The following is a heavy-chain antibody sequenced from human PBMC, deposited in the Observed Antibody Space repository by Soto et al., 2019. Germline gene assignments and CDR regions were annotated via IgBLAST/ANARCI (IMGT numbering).Heavy chain of an antibody. CDR1: GFTFSSYE. D-gene: IGHD1-7*01. CDR3: ARVGGTGTGWFDP. Sequence: GGSLRLSCAAPGFTFSSYEMNWVRQAPGKGLEWVSYISSSGSTIYYADSVKGRFTISRDNAKNSLYLQMNSLRAEDTAVYYCARVGGTGTGWFDPWGQGTLGTVS. V-gene: IGHV3-48*03. J-gene: IGHJ5*02. CDR2: ISSSGSTI.